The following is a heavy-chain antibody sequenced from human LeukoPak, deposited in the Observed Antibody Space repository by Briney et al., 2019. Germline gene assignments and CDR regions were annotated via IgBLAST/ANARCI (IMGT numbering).Heavy chain of an antibody. D-gene: IGHD1-26*01. Sequence: GGSLRLSCAASGFTFDDYTMHWVRQAPGKGLEWVSLISWDGGSTYYADSVKGRFTISRDNSKNSLYLQMNSLRAEDTAVYYCATDMDGSYPQWGQGTMVTVSS. CDR3: ATDMDGSYPQ. V-gene: IGHV3-43*01. CDR1: GFTFDDYT. J-gene: IGHJ3*01. CDR2: ISWDGGST.